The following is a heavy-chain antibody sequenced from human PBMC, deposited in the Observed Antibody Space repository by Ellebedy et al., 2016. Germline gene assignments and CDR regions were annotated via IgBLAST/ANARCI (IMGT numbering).Heavy chain of an antibody. V-gene: IGHV3-30*18. Sequence: GGSLRLSXAASGFTFSSYGMHWVRQAPGKGLEWVAVISYDGSNKYYADSVKGRFTISRDNSKNTLYLQMNSLRAEDTAVYYCAKSRSGSWYLDYYYMDVWGKGTTVTVSS. CDR1: GFTFSSYG. D-gene: IGHD6-13*01. CDR2: ISYDGSNK. CDR3: AKSRSGSWYLDYYYMDV. J-gene: IGHJ6*03.